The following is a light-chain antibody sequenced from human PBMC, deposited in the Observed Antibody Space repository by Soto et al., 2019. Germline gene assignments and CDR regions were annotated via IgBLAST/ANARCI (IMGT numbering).Light chain of an antibody. CDR3: SSYAVNNNLV. Sequence: QSALTQPPSASGSPGQSVTISCTGTSSDVGGYSFVSWYQQHPGKAPKLMIYEVSKRPSGVPYRFSGSKSGSTASLTVSGLQAEDEADYYCSSYAVNNNLVVGTGTKLTVL. CDR1: SSDVGGYSF. CDR2: EVS. V-gene: IGLV2-8*01. J-gene: IGLJ1*01.